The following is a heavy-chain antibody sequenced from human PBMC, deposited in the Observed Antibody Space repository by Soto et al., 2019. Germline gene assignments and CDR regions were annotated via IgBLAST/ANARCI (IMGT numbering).Heavy chain of an antibody. V-gene: IGHV3-74*01. CDR1: VFTFSSYW. D-gene: IGHD6-13*01. CDR3: ARAPRTIAADGTVEY. CDR2: INSDGSST. J-gene: IGHJ4*02. Sequence: PVGSVRLSCASSVFTFSSYWMHCVRQSPGKGLVWVSRINSDGSSTSYADSVKGRFTISRDNAKNTLYLQMNSLRAEDTAVYYCARAPRTIAADGTVEYWGQGTLLPVSS.